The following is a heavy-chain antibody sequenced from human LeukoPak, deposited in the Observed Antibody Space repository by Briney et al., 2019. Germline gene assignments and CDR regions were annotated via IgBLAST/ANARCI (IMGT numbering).Heavy chain of an antibody. V-gene: IGHV3-21*01. CDR1: GFTFSSYS. Sequence: GGSLRLSCAASGFTFSSYSMNWVRQAPGKGLEWVSSISSSSSYIYYEDSVKGRFTISRDNAKNSMYLQMNSLRAEDTAVYYCARDWVGRYFYWLPQLYYYYMDVWGKGTTVTISS. CDR2: ISSSSSYI. J-gene: IGHJ6*03. CDR3: ARDWVGRYFYWLPQLYYYYMDV. D-gene: IGHD3-9*01.